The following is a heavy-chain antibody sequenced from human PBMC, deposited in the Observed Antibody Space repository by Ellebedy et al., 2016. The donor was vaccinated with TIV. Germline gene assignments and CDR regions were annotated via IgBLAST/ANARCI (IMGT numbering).Heavy chain of an antibody. Sequence: ASVKVSCXPSGKTLINYYMHWVRQAPGQGLEWMGWINPNTGGTDYAQKFQGRVTFTRDTSISTAYMEMSRLRYDDTAVYYCVTLTYYNVLSGYPLWGQGSLVTVSS. CDR3: VTLTYYNVLSGYPL. J-gene: IGHJ4*02. D-gene: IGHD3-9*01. CDR2: INPNTGGT. V-gene: IGHV1-2*02. CDR1: GKTLINYY.